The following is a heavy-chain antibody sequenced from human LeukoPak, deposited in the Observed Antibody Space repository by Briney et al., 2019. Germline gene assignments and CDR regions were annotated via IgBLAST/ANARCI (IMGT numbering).Heavy chain of an antibody. D-gene: IGHD2-2*01. CDR2: INHSGST. V-gene: IGHV4-39*07. J-gene: IGHJ4*02. CDR3: ARGGLDCSSTSCYLGGLADDFDY. Sequence: SETLSLTCTVSGGSISSSSYYWSWIRQPPGKGLEWIGEINHSGSTNYNPSLKSRVTISVDTSKNQFSLKLSSVTAADTAVYYCARGGLDCSSTSCYLGGLADDFDYWGQGTLVTVSS. CDR1: GGSISSSSYY.